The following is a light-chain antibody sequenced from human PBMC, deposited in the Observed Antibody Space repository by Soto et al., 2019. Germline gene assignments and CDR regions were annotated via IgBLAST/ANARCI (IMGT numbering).Light chain of an antibody. CDR2: EVT. Sequence: QSALTQPASVSGSLGQSITISCSATSSDITSYKYVSWYKQYPGKAPKLMIYEVTNRPSGVSNRFSGSKSGSTASLTISGLQAEDEADYYCSSYISGSTVFGGGTKLTVL. CDR3: SSYISGSTV. V-gene: IGLV2-14*01. J-gene: IGLJ2*01. CDR1: SSDITSYKY.